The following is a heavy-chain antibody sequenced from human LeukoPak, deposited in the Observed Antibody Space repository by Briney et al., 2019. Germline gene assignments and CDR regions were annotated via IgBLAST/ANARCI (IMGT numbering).Heavy chain of an antibody. D-gene: IGHD3-9*01. J-gene: IGHJ3*02. Sequence: SETLSLTCALYGGSFSGYYWTLIRQPPGKGLEWIGEINHSGSTNYSPSLKSRVTISLDTSKNQFSLKLTSVTAADTAVYYCARGSRLTGTFDIWGQGTMVTVSS. CDR2: INHSGST. V-gene: IGHV4-34*01. CDR3: ARGSRLTGTFDI. CDR1: GGSFSGYY.